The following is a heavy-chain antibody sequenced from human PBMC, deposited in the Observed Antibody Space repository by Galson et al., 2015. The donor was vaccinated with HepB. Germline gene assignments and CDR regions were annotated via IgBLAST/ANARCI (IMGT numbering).Heavy chain of an antibody. V-gene: IGHV3-21*01. J-gene: IGHJ4*02. CDR1: GFTLSSYS. CDR3: ASGGREQQWLVRHFDY. CDR2: ISSSTSYI. Sequence: SLRLSCAASGFTLSSYSMNWVRQAPGKGLEWVSSISSSTSYIYYADSVKGRFTISRDNAKNSLYLQINSLRAEEPAVYYCASGGREQQWLVRHFDYWGQGTLATVSS. D-gene: IGHD6-19*01.